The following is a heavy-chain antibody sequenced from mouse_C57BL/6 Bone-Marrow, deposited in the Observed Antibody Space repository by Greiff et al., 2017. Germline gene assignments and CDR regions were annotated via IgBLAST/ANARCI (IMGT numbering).Heavy chain of an antibody. V-gene: IGHV1-54*01. D-gene: IGHD1-1*01. CDR2: INPGSGGT. CDR3: ARWVYYYSSRYFDV. J-gene: IGHJ1*03. CDR1: GYAFTNYL. Sequence: LQESGAELVRPGTSVKVSCKASGYAFTNYLIEWVKQRPGPGLEWIGVINPGSGGTNYNEKFMGKATLTAAKSSSTAYMQLSSLTYEDYAVYFCARWVYYYSSRYFDVWGTGTTVTVSA.